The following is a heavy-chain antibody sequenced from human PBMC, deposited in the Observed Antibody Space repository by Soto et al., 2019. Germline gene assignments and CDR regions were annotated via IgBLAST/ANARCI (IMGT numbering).Heavy chain of an antibody. CDR1: GFTFSNDG. CDR2: VSYDGSKK. D-gene: IGHD2-2*01. J-gene: IGHJ6*02. Sequence: GGSLRLSCAASGFTFSNDGVHWVRQAPGKGLEWVAIVSYDGSKKYYADSVKGRFTISRDNSKSTLYLQMNSLRAEDTAVYYCAKAHCSSTSCYPNYYYYYGMDVWGQGTTVTVSS. V-gene: IGHV3-30*18. CDR3: AKAHCSSTSCYPNYYYYYGMDV.